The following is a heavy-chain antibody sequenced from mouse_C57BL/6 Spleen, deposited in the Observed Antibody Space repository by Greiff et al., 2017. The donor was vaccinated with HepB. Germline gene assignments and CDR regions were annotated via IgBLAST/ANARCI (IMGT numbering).Heavy chain of an antibody. J-gene: IGHJ3*01. CDR3: ARAGDGYPFAY. Sequence: EVQGVASGGGLLQPGGSLKLSCAASGFTFSDYGMHWVRQAPEKRLEWVAYISSGSSTIYYADTVKGRFTISRDNAKNTLFLQMTSLTSEDTAMYYCARAGDGYPFAYWGQGTLDTVAA. CDR2: ISSGSSTI. V-gene: IGHV5-17*01. D-gene: IGHD2-3*01. CDR1: GFTFSDYG.